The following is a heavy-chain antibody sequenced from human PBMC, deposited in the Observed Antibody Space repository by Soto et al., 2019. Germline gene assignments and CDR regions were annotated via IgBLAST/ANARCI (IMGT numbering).Heavy chain of an antibody. CDR3: SRGQRHAIGDYYYHGMDV. D-gene: IGHD2-8*01. Sequence: TXSLSFSASGYIFRGCAIHWVRQASGKGLEWVGRIRSRANNYATSFAASVKGRFIFSRDDSKNMAYLQMNTLKTEDTAVYYCSRGQRHAIGDYYYHGMDVWGQGTTVTVPS. V-gene: IGHV3-73*01. CDR1: GYIFRGCA. CDR2: IRSRANNYAT. J-gene: IGHJ6*02.